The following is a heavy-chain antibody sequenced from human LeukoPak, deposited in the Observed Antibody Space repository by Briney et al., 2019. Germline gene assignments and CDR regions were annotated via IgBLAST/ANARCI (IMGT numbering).Heavy chain of an antibody. CDR1: GFSFNSYW. V-gene: IGHV5-51*01. J-gene: IGHJ1*01. CDR3: VIDGGSTGYFQH. CDR2: IYPGDSDT. Sequence: GESLKLSCKGSGFSFNSYWIGWVRQMPGKGLEWMGIIYPGDSDTRYSPSFQGQVTISADKSISTAYLQWSSLRASDTAMYYCVIDGGSTGYFQHWGQGTLVTVSS. D-gene: IGHD3-10*01.